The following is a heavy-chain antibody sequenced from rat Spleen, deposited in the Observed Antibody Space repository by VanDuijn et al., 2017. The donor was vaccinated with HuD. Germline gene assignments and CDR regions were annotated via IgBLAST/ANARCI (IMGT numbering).Heavy chain of an antibody. CDR2: INPGGFNT. CDR3: TRHDYPGVTTNWFAH. D-gene: IGHD1-4*01. J-gene: IGHJ3*01. Sequence: EVQLVESGGGLVQPGRSLKLSCAASGFTFNNYDMAWIRQAPTKGLEWVASINPGGFNTYYRDSVKGRFTVSRDNSKSTLYLQVDSLRSEDTATYYCTRHDYPGVTTNWFAHWGQGTLVTVSS. V-gene: IGHV5S23*01. CDR1: GFTFNNYD.